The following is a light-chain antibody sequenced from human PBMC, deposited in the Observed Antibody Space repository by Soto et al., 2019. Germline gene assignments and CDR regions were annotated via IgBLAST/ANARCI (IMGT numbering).Light chain of an antibody. CDR2: DVS. J-gene: IGLJ1*01. CDR3: CSYAGSDTLYV. Sequence: QSALTQPRSVSGSPGQSVTISCTGTSSDVGGYNYVSWYQQHPGKAPKLMIYDVSKRPSGVPDRFSGSKSGNTASLTISGLQAEDESDYYCCSYAGSDTLYVFGGGTNVNVL. V-gene: IGLV2-11*01. CDR1: SSDVGGYNY.